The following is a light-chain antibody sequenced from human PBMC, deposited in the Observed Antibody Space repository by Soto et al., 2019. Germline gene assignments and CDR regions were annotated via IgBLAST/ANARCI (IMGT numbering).Light chain of an antibody. V-gene: IGKV3-20*01. CDR1: QSVNSDY. CDR3: HHYGGSPIT. Sequence: EIGLKQSPGTLSLSPGERATLSCRASQSVNSDYLGWFQQKPGQAPRLLIYGASTRATGIPDRFSGSGSGTDFTLTISRLEPEDFAVYYCHHYGGSPITFGQGTLLEIK. J-gene: IGKJ5*01. CDR2: GAS.